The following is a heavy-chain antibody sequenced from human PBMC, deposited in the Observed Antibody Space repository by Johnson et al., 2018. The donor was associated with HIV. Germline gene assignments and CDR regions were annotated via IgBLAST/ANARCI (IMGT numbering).Heavy chain of an antibody. V-gene: IGHV3-66*01. CDR1: GFTVSSNY. Sequence: VQLVESGGGLVQPGGSLRLSCAASGFTVSSNYMSWVRQAPGKGLESVSVVYSGGTTHYADSVKGQSTISRDNSKNTLYLQMNSLRAEDTAVYYCASKIVVVPGGVGTFDIWDQGTMVTVSS. D-gene: IGHD3-22*01. CDR3: ASKIVVVPGGVGTFDI. CDR2: VYSGGTT. J-gene: IGHJ3*02.